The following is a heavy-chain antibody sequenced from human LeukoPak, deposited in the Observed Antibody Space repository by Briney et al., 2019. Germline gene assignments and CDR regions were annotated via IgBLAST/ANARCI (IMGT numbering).Heavy chain of an antibody. CDR1: GGSISSYY. CDR2: IYYSGST. Sequence: SETLSLTCTVSGGSISSYYWSWIRQPPGKGLEWIGSIYYSGSTYYNPSLKSRVTISVDTSKNQFSLKLSSVTAADTAVYYCAGTRYYDKHYWGRGPLVTVPS. D-gene: IGHD3-9*01. V-gene: IGHV4-39*07. CDR3: AGTRYYDKHY. J-gene: IGHJ4*02.